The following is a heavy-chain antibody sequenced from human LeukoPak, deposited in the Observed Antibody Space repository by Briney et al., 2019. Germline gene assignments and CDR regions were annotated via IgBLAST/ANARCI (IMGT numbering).Heavy chain of an antibody. CDR2: IWYDGSNK. CDR1: GFTFSSYG. CDR3: ARDGPSGSYVDY. D-gene: IGHD1-26*01. Sequence: GGSLRLSCAASGFTFSSYGMPWVRQAPGKGLEWVAVIWYDGSNKYYADSVKGRFTISRDNSKNTLYLQMNSLRVGDTAVYYCARDGPSGSYVDYWGQGTLVTASS. V-gene: IGHV3-33*01. J-gene: IGHJ4*02.